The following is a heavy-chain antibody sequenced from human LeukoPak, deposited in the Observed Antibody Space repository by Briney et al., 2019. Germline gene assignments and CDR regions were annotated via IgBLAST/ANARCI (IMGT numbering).Heavy chain of an antibody. CDR3: AREGAYCSSTSCSRRSDY. CDR1: GYTFTSYG. D-gene: IGHD2-2*01. Sequence: ASVKVSCKASGYTFTSYGISWVRQAPGQGLEWMGWISAYNGNTNYAQELQGRVTMTTDTSTSTAYMELRSLRSDDTAVYYCAREGAYCSSTSCSRRSDYWGQGTLVTVSS. CDR2: ISAYNGNT. V-gene: IGHV1-18*01. J-gene: IGHJ4*02.